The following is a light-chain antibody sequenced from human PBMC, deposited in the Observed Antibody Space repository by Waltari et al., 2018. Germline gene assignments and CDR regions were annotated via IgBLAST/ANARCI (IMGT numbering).Light chain of an antibody. CDR1: QSVSSY. CDR2: DAS. J-gene: IGKJ5*01. V-gene: IGKV3-11*01. Sequence: ENVLTQSPAPLSLSPGERATLSCRASQSVSSYVAWYQQKPGQAPRLLIYDASNRAPGIPARFSGSGSGTDFTLTISSLEPEDFAVYYCQQRGSWPRVTFGQGTRLEIK. CDR3: QQRGSWPRVT.